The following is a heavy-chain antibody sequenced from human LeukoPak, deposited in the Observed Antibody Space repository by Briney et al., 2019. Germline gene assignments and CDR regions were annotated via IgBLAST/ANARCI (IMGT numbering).Heavy chain of an antibody. J-gene: IGHJ4*02. CDR2: VSGSGDGT. V-gene: IGHV3-23*01. Sequence: GGSLRLSCAGSGFTFSSHAMSWVRQAPGKGLEWVSVVSGSGDGTYYADSVKGRFTISRDYSKNTLFLQMNSLRAEDTAQYYCAKSDCASLYCYVLDCWGQGTLVTVSS. D-gene: IGHD5/OR15-5a*01. CDR1: GFTFSSHA. CDR3: AKSDCASLYCYVLDC.